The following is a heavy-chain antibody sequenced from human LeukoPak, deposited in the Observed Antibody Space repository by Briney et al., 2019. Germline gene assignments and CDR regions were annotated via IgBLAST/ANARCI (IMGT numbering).Heavy chain of an antibody. D-gene: IGHD2-15*01. J-gene: IGHJ6*02. Sequence: GGSLRLSCAASGFTFRSHAMHWVRQVPGKGLEWVAVIWYGGTNKYYGDSVKGRFIISRDNFKDTLYLQMNSLRVEDTAVYYCARARAELGSGYNGMDVWGQGTTVTVSS. V-gene: IGHV3-33*01. CDR1: GFTFRSHA. CDR2: IWYGGTNK. CDR3: ARARAELGSGYNGMDV.